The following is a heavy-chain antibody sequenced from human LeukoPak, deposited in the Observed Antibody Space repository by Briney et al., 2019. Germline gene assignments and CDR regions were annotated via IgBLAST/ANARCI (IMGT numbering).Heavy chain of an antibody. V-gene: IGHV1-2*02. CDR3: ASTRSLDY. J-gene: IGHJ4*02. Sequence: ASVKVSCKASGYXFTGYYMHWVRQAPGQGLEWMGWINPDTGGTTYAQRFQGRVTMTRDTSISTAYMELSRLTPDDTAVYYCASTRSLDYWGQGTLVTVSS. D-gene: IGHD2-2*01. CDR1: GYXFTGYY. CDR2: INPDTGGT.